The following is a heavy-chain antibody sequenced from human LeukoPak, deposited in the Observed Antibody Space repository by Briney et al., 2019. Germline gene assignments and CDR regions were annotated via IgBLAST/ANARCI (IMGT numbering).Heavy chain of an antibody. CDR3: GRNSGSYYFDY. J-gene: IGHJ4*02. CDR2: IYSGGST. Sequence: GGSLRLSCAASGFTVSSNDMSWVRQAPGKGLECISVIYSGGSTDYEEPMKGRLTISRDNSKNTLYLQMNSLRAEDTAVYYCGRNSGSYYFDYWGQGTLVTVSS. D-gene: IGHD1-26*01. CDR1: GFTVSSND. V-gene: IGHV3-53*01.